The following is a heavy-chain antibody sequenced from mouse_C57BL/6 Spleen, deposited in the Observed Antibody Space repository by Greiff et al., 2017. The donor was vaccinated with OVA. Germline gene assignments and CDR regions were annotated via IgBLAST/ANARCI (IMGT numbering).Heavy chain of an antibody. CDR3: ARNTLDSSGYVGFAY. V-gene: IGHV2-2*01. D-gene: IGHD3-2*02. CDR2: IWSGGST. Sequence: VKLMESGPGLVQPSQCLSITCTVSGFSLTSYGVHWVRQSPGKGLEWLGVIWSGGSTDYNAAFISRLSISKDNSKSQVFFKMNSLQADDTAIYYCARNTLDSSGYVGFAYWGQGTLVTVSA. J-gene: IGHJ3*01. CDR1: GFSLTSYG.